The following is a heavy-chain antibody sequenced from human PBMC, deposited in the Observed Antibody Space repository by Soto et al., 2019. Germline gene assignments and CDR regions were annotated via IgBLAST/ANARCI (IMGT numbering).Heavy chain of an antibody. CDR2: MNPNSGNT. Sequence: ASVKVSCKASGYTLTSYDINWVRQATGQGLEWMGWMNPNSGNTGYAQKFQGRVTMTRNTSISTAYMELSSLRSEDTAVYYCARGGYCSGGSCYMGAFDIWGQGTMVTVSS. D-gene: IGHD2-15*01. CDR3: ARGGYCSGGSCYMGAFDI. V-gene: IGHV1-8*01. CDR1: GYTLTSYD. J-gene: IGHJ3*02.